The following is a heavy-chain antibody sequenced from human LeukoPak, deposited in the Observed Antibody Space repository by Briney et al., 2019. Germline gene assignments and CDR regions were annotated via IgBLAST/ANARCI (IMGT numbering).Heavy chain of an antibody. CDR1: GGSINGYF. V-gene: IGHV4-59*01. Sequence: PSETLSLSCTISGGSINGYFWSWIRQPPGKGLEWIGYINYSGSTNYNPSLKSRVTISVDTSKNQFSLKLSSVTAADTAVYYCTRDQGYAAYWGQGTMVTVSS. J-gene: IGHJ3*01. CDR3: TRDQGYAAY. D-gene: IGHD5-12*01. CDR2: INYSGST.